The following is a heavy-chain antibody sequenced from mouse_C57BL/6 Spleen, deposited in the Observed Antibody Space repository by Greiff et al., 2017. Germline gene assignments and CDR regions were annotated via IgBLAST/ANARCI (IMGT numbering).Heavy chain of an antibody. CDR2: ISDGGSYT. V-gene: IGHV5-4*01. J-gene: IGHJ3*01. CDR1: GFTFSSYA. D-gene: IGHD2-4*01. CDR3: ARDPYYDYDGFAY. Sequence: EVQRVESGGCLVKPGGSLKLSCAASGFTFSSYAMSWVRQTPEKRLEWVATISDGGSYTYYPDNVKGRFTISRDNAKNNLYLQMSHLKSEDTAMYYCARDPYYDYDGFAYWGQGTLVTVSA.